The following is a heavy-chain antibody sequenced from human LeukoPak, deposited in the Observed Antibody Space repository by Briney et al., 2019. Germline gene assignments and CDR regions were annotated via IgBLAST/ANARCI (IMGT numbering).Heavy chain of an antibody. CDR3: AKGRIAAAGFDY. D-gene: IGHD6-13*01. CDR2: ISYDGSNK. V-gene: IGHV3-30*18. J-gene: IGHJ4*02. CDR1: GFTFSSYG. Sequence: PGRSLRLSCAASGFTFSSYGMHWVRQAPGKGLEWVAVISYDGSNKYYADSVKGRFTISRDNSKNTLYLQMNSLRAEDTAVYYCAKGRIAAAGFDYWGQGTLVTVSS.